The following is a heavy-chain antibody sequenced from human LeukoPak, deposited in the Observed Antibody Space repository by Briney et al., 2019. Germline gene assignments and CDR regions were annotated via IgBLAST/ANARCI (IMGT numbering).Heavy chain of an antibody. J-gene: IGHJ4*02. V-gene: IGHV1-8*01. D-gene: IGHD1-7*01. CDR3: TRGERNLGPKVDDY. CDR2: INPKSGNT. CDR1: RYTFTSYD. Sequence: ASVKVSCKASRYTFTSYDINWVRQATGQGLEWMGWINPKSGNTGYAQKFQGRVTRTRNTSIQTPPIEMNRPRSEDTAVYYCTRGERNLGPKVDDYWGQGTLVTVSS.